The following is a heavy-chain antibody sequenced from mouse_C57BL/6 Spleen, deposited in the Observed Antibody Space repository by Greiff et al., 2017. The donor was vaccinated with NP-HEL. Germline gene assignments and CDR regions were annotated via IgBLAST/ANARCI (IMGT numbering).Heavy chain of an antibody. CDR3: ARYGGGFDY. CDR1: GFTFTDYY. CDR2: IRNKANGYTT. V-gene: IGHV7-3*01. Sequence: DVMLVESGGGLVQPGGSLSLSCAASGFTFTDYYMSWVRQPPGKALEWLGFIRNKANGYTTEYSASVKGRFTISRDNSQSILYLQMNALRAEDSATYYCARYGGGFDYWGQGTTLTVSS. J-gene: IGHJ2*01.